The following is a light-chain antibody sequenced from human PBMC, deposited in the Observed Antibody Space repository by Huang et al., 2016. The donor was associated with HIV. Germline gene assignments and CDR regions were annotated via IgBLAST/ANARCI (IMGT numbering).Light chain of an antibody. CDR1: QNLNTH. V-gene: IGKV1-39*01. CDR2: RAS. J-gene: IGKJ2*01. Sequence: DIQMTQSPASLSASLGDRVTITCRATQNLNTHVNWYQQRPGKAPKVLIYRASSLLSGVPSRFRGSGSGTDFTLTITNLQPEDFAVYFCQQSAGTPYTFGQGTKLEIK. CDR3: QQSAGTPYT.